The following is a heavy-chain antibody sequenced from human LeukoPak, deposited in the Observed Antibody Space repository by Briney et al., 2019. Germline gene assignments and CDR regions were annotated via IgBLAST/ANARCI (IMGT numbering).Heavy chain of an antibody. CDR1: GGSFSGYY. CDR2: IYYSGST. D-gene: IGHD1-1*01. J-gene: IGHJ4*02. Sequence: SETLSLTCAVYGGSFSGYYWSWIRQHPGKGLEWIGYIYYSGSTYYNPSLKSRVTISVDTSKNQFSLKLSSVTAADTAVYYCARDRYGGIIDSWGQGTLVSVSS. CDR3: ARDRYGGIIDS. V-gene: IGHV4-31*11.